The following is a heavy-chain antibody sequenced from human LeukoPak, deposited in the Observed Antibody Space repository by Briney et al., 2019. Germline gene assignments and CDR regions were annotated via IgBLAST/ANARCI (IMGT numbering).Heavy chain of an antibody. J-gene: IGHJ6*02. CDR1: GGSISSSSYY. Sequence: NPSETLSLTCTVSGGSISSSSYYWRWIRQPPGKGLEWIGSIYYSGSTYYNPSLKSRVTISVDTSKNQFSLKLSSVTAADTAVYYCARQSGVYSSGWYSGYYYGMDVWGQGTTVTVSS. CDR2: IYYSGST. V-gene: IGHV4-39*01. D-gene: IGHD6-19*01. CDR3: ARQSGVYSSGWYSGYYYGMDV.